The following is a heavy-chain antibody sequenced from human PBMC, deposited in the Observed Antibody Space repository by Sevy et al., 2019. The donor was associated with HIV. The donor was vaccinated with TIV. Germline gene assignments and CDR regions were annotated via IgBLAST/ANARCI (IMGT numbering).Heavy chain of an antibody. J-gene: IGHJ5*02. CDR3: ARGFYYYDSSGYYWP. CDR2: INPNSGGT. D-gene: IGHD3-22*01. CDR1: GYTFTGYY. V-gene: IGHV1-2*02. Sequence: ASVKVSCKASGYTFTGYYTHWVRQAPGQGLEWMGWINPNSGGTNYAQTFQGRVTMTRDTSISTAYMELSRLRSDDTAVYYCARGFYYYDSSGYYWPWGQGTLVTVSS.